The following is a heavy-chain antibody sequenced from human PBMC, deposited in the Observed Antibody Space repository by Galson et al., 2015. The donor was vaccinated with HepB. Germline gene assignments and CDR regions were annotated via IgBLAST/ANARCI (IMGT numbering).Heavy chain of an antibody. J-gene: IGHJ6*02. CDR1: GFTFSSYA. D-gene: IGHD3-22*01. Sequence: FLRLSCAASGFTFSSYAMHWVRQAPGKGLEWVAVISYDGSNKYYADSVKGRFTISRDNSKNTLYLQMNSLRAEDTAVYYCARAGGYIDYYYYYGMDVWGQGTTVTVSS. V-gene: IGHV3-30-3*01. CDR3: ARAGGYIDYYYYYGMDV. CDR2: ISYDGSNK.